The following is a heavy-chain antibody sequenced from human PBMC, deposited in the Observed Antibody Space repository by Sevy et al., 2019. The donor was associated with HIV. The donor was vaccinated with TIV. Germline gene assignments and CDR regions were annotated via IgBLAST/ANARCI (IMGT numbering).Heavy chain of an antibody. V-gene: IGHV1-69*13. CDR3: ARDDGIDAFDI. J-gene: IGHJ3*02. CDR1: GGTFSSYA. Sequence: ASVKVSCKASGGTFSSYAISWVRQAPGQGLEWMGGIIPIFGTANYAQMFQGRVTITADESTSTAYMELSSLRSEDTAVYYCARDDGIDAFDIWGQGTMVTVSS. CDR2: IIPIFGTA.